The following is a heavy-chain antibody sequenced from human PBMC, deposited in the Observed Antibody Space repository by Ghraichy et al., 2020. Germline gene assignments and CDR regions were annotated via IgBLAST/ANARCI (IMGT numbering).Heavy chain of an antibody. D-gene: IGHD1-7*01. J-gene: IGHJ6*02. CDR3: ARAGHRPGTTYYYGMDV. CDR2: IYDSGST. Sequence: SETLSLTCTVSGGSISSYYWSWIRQPPGKGLEWIGYIYDSGSTNYNPSLKSRVTISVDTSKNQFSLKLSSVTAADTAVYYCARAGHRPGTTYYYGMDVWGQGTTVTVSS. V-gene: IGHV4-59*01. CDR1: GGSISSYY.